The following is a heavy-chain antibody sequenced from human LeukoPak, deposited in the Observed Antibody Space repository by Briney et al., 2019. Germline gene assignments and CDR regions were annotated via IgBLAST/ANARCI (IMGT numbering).Heavy chain of an antibody. J-gene: IGHJ4*02. V-gene: IGHV3-20*04. D-gene: IGHD2-8*01. CDR2: INSNGGST. Sequence: GGSLRLSCAASGFTFGDYCMSWVRQAPGKGLEWVSGINSNGGSTDYADSVKGRFTISRDNAKNSHFLQMSSLRVDDTALYYCARGFRNGPFDCWGQGTLVTVSS. CDR3: ARGFRNGPFDC. CDR1: GFTFGDYC.